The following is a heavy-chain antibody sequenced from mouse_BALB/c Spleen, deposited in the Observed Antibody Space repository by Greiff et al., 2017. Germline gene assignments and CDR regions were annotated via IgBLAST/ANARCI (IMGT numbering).Heavy chain of an antibody. CDR1: GFSLTSYG. J-gene: IGHJ3*01. CDR3: ARRRYDSFAY. CDR2: IWSGGST. V-gene: IGHV2-2*02. D-gene: IGHD2-4*01. Sequence: QVQLKQSGPGLVQPSQSLSITCTVSGFSLTSYGVHWVRQSPGKGLEWLGVIWSGGSTDYNAAFISRLSISKDNSKSQVFFKMNSLQANDTAIYYCARRRYDSFAYWGQGTLVTVSA.